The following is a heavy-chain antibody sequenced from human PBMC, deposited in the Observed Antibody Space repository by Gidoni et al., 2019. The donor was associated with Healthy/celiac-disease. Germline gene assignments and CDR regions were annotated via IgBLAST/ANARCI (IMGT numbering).Heavy chain of an antibody. Sequence: EVQLVESGGGLVKPGRSLRLSCTASGFTFGAYAMSWFRQAPGKGLEWVGFIRSKAYGGTTEYAASVKGRFTISRDDSKSIAYLQMNSLKTEDTAVYYCTSYYDSGRGAFDIWGQGTMVTVSS. D-gene: IGHD3-22*01. J-gene: IGHJ3*02. CDR3: TSYYDSGRGAFDI. V-gene: IGHV3-49*05. CDR1: GFTFGAYA. CDR2: IRSKAYGGTT.